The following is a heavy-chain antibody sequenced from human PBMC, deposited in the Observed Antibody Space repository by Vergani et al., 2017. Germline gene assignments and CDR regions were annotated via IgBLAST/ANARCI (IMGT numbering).Heavy chain of an antibody. CDR3: ARGRLKIEGITSNWFDP. CDR1: GGTFSSYA. Sequence: QVQLVQSGAEVKKPGSSVKVSCKASGGTFSSYAISWVRQAPGQGLEWMGGIIPIFGTANYAQKFQGRVTITADESTSTAYMELSSLRSEDTAVYYCARGRLKIEGITSNWFDPWGQGTLITVSS. J-gene: IGHJ5*02. D-gene: IGHD1-14*01. V-gene: IGHV1-69*12. CDR2: IIPIFGTA.